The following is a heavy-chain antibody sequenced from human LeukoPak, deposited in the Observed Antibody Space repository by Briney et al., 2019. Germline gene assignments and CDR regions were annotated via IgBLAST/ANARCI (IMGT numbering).Heavy chain of an antibody. D-gene: IGHD6-19*01. CDR1: GFTFNTYG. J-gene: IGHJ3*02. CDR2: IRYDGSYK. V-gene: IGHV3-30*02. CDR3: AKDQVAGSSAPI. Sequence: PGGSLRLSCAASGFTFNTYGMHWVRQAPGKGLEWVAFIRYDGSYKYYADSVKGRFTISRDNSKNTLYLQMNSLRVEDTAVYYCAKDQVAGSSAPIWGQGTMVTVSS.